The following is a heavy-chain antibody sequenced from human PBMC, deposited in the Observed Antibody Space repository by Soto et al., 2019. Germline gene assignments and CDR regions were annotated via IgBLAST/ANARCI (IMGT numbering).Heavy chain of an antibody. J-gene: IGHJ6*02. Sequence: GGSLRLSCAASGFTFSSYWMHWVRQAPGKGLVWVSRINSDGSSTSYADSVKGRFTISRDNSKNTLYLQMNSLRAEDTAVYYCAKDRRRYSGSYGMDVWGLGTTVTVSS. CDR3: AKDRRRYSGSYGMDV. V-gene: IGHV3-74*01. CDR1: GFTFSSYW. D-gene: IGHD5-12*01. CDR2: INSDGSST.